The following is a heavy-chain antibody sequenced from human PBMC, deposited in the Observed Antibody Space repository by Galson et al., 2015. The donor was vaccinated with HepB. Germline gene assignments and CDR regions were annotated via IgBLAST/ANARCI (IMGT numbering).Heavy chain of an antibody. Sequence: PALVKPTPPLTLTCTFSVFSLTTSGVGLGWVRQPPGEALEWLALIYWDDDKRYSPSLKTRLTITKDTSKNQVVLTMTNMDPVDTATYYCARLDFGGKILDFDYWGQGTLVTVSS. J-gene: IGHJ4*02. CDR2: IYWDDDK. CDR1: VFSLTTSGVG. V-gene: IGHV2-5*02. CDR3: ARLDFGGKILDFDY. D-gene: IGHD4-23*01.